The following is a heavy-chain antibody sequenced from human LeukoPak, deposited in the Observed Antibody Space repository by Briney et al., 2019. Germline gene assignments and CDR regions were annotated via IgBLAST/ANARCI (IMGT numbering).Heavy chain of an antibody. D-gene: IGHD3-10*01. CDR3: ARGLWFGDENPPYFDY. V-gene: IGHV4-59*08. CDR1: GGSISSYY. CDR2: IYYSGST. Sequence: SETLTLTCTVSGGSISSYYWSWIRQPPGKGLEWIGYIYYSGSTNYNPSLKSRVTISVDTSRNQFSLKLSSVTAADTAVYYCARGLWFGDENPPYFDYWGQGILVTVSS. J-gene: IGHJ4*02.